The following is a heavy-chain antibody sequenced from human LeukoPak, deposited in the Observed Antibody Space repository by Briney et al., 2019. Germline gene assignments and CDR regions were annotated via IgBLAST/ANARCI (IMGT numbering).Heavy chain of an antibody. CDR2: IYYSGST. Sequence: SETLSLTCTVSGGSISNYYWSWIRQPPGKGLEWIGYIYYSGSTNYNPSLKSRVTISVDTSKNQFSLKLSSVTAADTAVYYCARGITMIVHDAFDIWGQGTMVTVSS. CDR1: GGSISNYY. D-gene: IGHD3-22*01. J-gene: IGHJ3*02. CDR3: ARGITMIVHDAFDI. V-gene: IGHV4-59*01.